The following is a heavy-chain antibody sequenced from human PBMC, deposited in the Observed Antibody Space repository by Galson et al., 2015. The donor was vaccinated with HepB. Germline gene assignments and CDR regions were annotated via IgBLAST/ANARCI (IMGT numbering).Heavy chain of an antibody. CDR3: ARDGATVILGVGMGYYSMDV. D-gene: IGHD4-11*01. J-gene: IGHJ6*03. CDR2: IIPIFGTA. CDR1: GYTFTSHS. V-gene: IGHV1-69*13. Sequence: SVKVSCKVSGYTFTSHSISWVRQAPGKGLEWMGGIIPIFGTANYAQKFQGRVTITADESTSTAYMELSSLRSEDTAVYYCARDGATVILGVGMGYYSMDVWCKGSTGSVSS.